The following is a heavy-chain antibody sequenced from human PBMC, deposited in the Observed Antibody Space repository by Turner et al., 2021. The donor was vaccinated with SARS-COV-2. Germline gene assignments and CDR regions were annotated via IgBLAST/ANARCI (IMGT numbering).Heavy chain of an antibody. CDR2: ISSSSSYI. J-gene: IGHJ4*02. D-gene: IGHD2-2*01. Sequence: EVQLVESGGGLVKPGGSLRLSCAASGFNFGSYTMNWVRQAPGKGLEWVSSISSSSSYIYYADSVKGRFTISRDNAKNSLYLQMNSLRTEDTAVYYCAKDRVGGPIIVVPAATLDYWGQGTLVTVSS. CDR3: AKDRVGGPIIVVPAATLDY. V-gene: IGHV3-21*02. CDR1: GFNFGSYT.